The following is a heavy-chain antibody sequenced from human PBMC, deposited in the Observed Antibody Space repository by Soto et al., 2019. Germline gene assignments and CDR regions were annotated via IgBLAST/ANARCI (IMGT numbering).Heavy chain of an antibody. J-gene: IGHJ4*02. V-gene: IGHV5-10-1*01. CDR2: VDPNDSFA. D-gene: IGHD3-10*01. Sequence: GESLKISCQAFEYSFRIYWISWVRQKPGAGLEWMGRVDPNDSFATYSPSFQGHVSISVDKSTNIVYLQWRSLRASDTATYYCARHQSGSGNSNFDFWGQGTPVTVSS. CDR3: ARHQSGSGNSNFDF. CDR1: EYSFRIYW.